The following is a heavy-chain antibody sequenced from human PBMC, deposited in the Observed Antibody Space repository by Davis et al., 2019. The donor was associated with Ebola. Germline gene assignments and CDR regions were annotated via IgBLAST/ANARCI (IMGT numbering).Heavy chain of an antibody. CDR2: INHSGST. V-gene: IGHV4-34*01. CDR1: GGSFSGYY. Sequence: PSETLSLTCAVYGGSFSGYYWSWIRQPPGKGLEWIGEINHSGSTNYNPSLKSRVTISVDTSKNQFSLKLSSVTAADTAVYYCAREVKKDNWFDPWGQGTLVTVSS. CDR3: AREVKKDNWFDP. J-gene: IGHJ5*02. D-gene: IGHD3-22*01.